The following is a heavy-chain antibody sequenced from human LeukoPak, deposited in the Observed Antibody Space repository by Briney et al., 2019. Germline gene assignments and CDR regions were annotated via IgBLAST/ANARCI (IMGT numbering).Heavy chain of an antibody. CDR1: GFTFSSYS. V-gene: IGHV3-21*01. J-gene: IGHJ4*02. D-gene: IGHD6-13*01. CDR3: ARASLKQQLVDY. Sequence: GGSLRLSCAASGFTFSSYSMTWVRQAPGKGLEWVSSISSSSSYIYYADSVKGRFTISRDNAKNSLYLQMNSLRAEDTAVYYCARASLKQQLVDYWGQGTLVTVSS. CDR2: ISSSSSYI.